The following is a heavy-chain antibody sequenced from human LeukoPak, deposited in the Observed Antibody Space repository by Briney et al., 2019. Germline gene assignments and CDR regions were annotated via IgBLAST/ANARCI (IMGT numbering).Heavy chain of an antibody. V-gene: IGHV5-51*01. D-gene: IGHD1-1*01. CDR1: GHTFSNHW. CDR3: ARHETGPYFDY. J-gene: IGHJ4*02. Sequence: GESLKISCKGSGHTFSNHWIGWVRQMPGKGLEWMGIIFPADSDTRYSPSFQGQVTISADRSISTAYLQWSSLKASDTAMYYCARHETGPYFDYWGQGTLVTVSS. CDR2: IFPADSDT.